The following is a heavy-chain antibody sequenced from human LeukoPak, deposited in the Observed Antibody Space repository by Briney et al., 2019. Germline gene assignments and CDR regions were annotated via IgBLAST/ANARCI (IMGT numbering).Heavy chain of an antibody. CDR2: IYYSGST. J-gene: IGHJ4*02. CDR3: AGQYGYNYGHCTY. CDR1: GGSISSRGLY. V-gene: IGHV4-39*01. Sequence: SETLSLTCTVSGGSISSRGLYWGWIRQPPGKGLEWTGSIYYSGSTYYNPSLKSRVIISVDTSKNQFSLTMSPVTAADTAVYYCAGQYGYNYGHCTYWGQGTLVTASS. D-gene: IGHD5-18*01.